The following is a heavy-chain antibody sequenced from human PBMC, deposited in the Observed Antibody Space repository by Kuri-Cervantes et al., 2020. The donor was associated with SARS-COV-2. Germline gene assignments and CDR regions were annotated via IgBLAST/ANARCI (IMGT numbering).Heavy chain of an antibody. CDR2: ISGSGGST. CDR3: ASWRNFDYGDYANYYYYGMDV. CDR1: GFTFSSYA. J-gene: IGHJ6*02. Sequence: GESLKISCAASGFTFSSYAMSWVRQAPGKGLEWVSAISGSGGSTYYADSVKGRFTISRDNAKNSLYLQMNSLRDEDTAVYYCASWRNFDYGDYANYYYYGMDVWGQGTTVTVSS. V-gene: IGHV3-23*01. D-gene: IGHD4-17*01.